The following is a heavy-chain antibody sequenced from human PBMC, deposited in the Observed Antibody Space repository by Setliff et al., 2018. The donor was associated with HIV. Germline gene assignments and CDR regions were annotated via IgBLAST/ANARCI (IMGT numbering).Heavy chain of an antibody. D-gene: IGHD2-2*03. CDR1: GFTFSNVW. V-gene: IGHV3-7*03. CDR3: AKVDNGHCTSASCRDFDY. J-gene: IGHJ4*02. CDR2: IKTHGETI. Sequence: GGSLRLSCVTSGFTFSNVWMSWVRQAPGKGLEWVATIKTHGETIYYVDSVKGRFTISRDNAKNSLFLQMSSLRVDDTAVYYCAKVDNGHCTSASCRDFDYWGQGTLVTVSS.